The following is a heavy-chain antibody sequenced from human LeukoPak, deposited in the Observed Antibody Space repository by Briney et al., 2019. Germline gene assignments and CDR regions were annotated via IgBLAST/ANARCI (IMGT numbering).Heavy chain of an antibody. J-gene: IGHJ5*01. V-gene: IGHV1-8*01. CDR1: GYSFTTHD. D-gene: IGHD5-12*01. CDR2: MNPNSGKS. CDR3: ARESGLTDNWLDS. Sequence: ASVKVSCKASGYSFTTHDINWVRQSTGQELEWMGWMNPNSGKSGYAQKFQGRVTMTRDTSISTVYMELSSLGSDDTAVYYCARESGLTDNWLDSWGQGTLVIVSS.